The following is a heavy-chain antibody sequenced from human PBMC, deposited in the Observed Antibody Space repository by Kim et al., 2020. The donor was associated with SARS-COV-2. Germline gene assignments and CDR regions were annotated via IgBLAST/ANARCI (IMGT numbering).Heavy chain of an antibody. V-gene: IGHV3-53*04. D-gene: IGHD3-9*01. CDR2: IYSGGIT. CDR1: GFSVSSNY. CDR3: ARPDGYDILS. Sequence: GGSLRLSCAASGFSVSSNYMSWVRQAPGKGLEWVSVIYSGGITYYADSVKGRFTIFRHNSNNTLYLQMNSLRAEDTAVYYCARPDGYDILSWGQGTLVTVSS. J-gene: IGHJ4*02.